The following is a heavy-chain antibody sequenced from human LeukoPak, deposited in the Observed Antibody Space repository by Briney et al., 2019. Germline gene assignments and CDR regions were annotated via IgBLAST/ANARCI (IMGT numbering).Heavy chain of an antibody. CDR1: GGSISSYY. Sequence: PSETLSLTCTVSGGSISSYYWSWIRQPPGKGLEWIGYIYYSGRTNYNPSLKSRVTISADTSKNQFSLKLSSVTAADTAVYYCAREDYYDSSGYYWGAFDIWGQGTMVTVSS. V-gene: IGHV4-59*01. D-gene: IGHD3-22*01. J-gene: IGHJ3*02. CDR2: IYYSGRT. CDR3: AREDYYDSSGYYWGAFDI.